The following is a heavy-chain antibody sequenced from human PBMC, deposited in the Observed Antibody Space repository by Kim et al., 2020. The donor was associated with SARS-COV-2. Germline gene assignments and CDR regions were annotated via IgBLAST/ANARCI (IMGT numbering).Heavy chain of an antibody. J-gene: IGHJ4*02. Sequence: GGSLRLSCAASGFTFSDYYMSWIRQAPGKGLEWVSYISSSGSTIYYADSVKGRFTISRDNAKNSLYLQMNSLRAEDTAVYYCARDGALTYYYDSSGYYQAYYFDYWGQGTLVTVSS. CDR1: GFTFSDYY. V-gene: IGHV3-11*01. D-gene: IGHD3-22*01. CDR2: ISSSGSTI. CDR3: ARDGALTYYYDSSGYYQAYYFDY.